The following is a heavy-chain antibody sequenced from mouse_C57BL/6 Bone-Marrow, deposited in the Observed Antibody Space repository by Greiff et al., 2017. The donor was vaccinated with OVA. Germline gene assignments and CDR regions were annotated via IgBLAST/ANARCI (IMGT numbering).Heavy chain of an antibody. CDR1: GYAFSSSW. V-gene: IGHV1-82*01. Sequence: QVQLQQSGPELVKPGASVKISCKASGYAFSSSWMNWVKQRPGKGLEWIGRIYPGDGDTNYNGKFKGKATLTADKSSSTAYMQLSSLTSEDSAVSFGARGEWEGYFDYGGQGTTLTVSA. J-gene: IGHJ2*01. D-gene: IGHD4-1*01. CDR3: ARGEWEGYFDY. CDR2: IYPGDGDT.